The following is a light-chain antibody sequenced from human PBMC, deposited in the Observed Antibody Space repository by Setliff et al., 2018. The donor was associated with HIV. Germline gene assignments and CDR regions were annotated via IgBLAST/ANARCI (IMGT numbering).Light chain of an antibody. CDR1: SSDVGGYNY. CDR3: CSYAGNYAVV. CDR2: DVS. V-gene: IGLV2-11*01. Sequence: QSALTQPRSVSGSPGQSVTISCTGTSSDVGGYNYVSWYQQYPGKAPKLMIYDVSKGPSGVPDRFSGSKSGNTASLTISGLQGEDEADYYCCSYAGNYAVVFGGGT. J-gene: IGLJ2*01.